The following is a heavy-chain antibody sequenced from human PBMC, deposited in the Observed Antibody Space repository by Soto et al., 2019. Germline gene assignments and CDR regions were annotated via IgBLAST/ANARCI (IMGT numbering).Heavy chain of an antibody. Sequence: ASVKVSCKASGYTFTSYDINWVRQATGQGLEWMGWMNPNSGNTGYAQKFQGRVTITADESTSTAYMELSSLRSEDTAVYYCARVETTVPPGDYYYRMDVWGQGTTVTVSS. CDR1: GYTFTSYD. V-gene: IGHV1-8*01. CDR3: ARVETTVPPGDYYYRMDV. CDR2: MNPNSGNT. J-gene: IGHJ6*02. D-gene: IGHD4-4*01.